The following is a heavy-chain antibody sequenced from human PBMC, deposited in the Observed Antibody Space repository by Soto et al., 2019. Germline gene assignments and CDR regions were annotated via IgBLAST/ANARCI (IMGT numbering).Heavy chain of an antibody. CDR2: ISSSSSYI. Sequence: GSLRLSCAASGFTFSSYSMNWVRQAPGKGLEWVSSISSSSSYIYYADSVKGRFTISRDNAKNSLYLQMNSLRAEDTAVYYCARDMVGSSSFSGYYYYYGMDVWGQGTTVTVSS. CDR3: ARDMVGSSSFSGYYYYYGMDV. CDR1: GFTFSSYS. V-gene: IGHV3-21*01. J-gene: IGHJ6*02. D-gene: IGHD6-13*01.